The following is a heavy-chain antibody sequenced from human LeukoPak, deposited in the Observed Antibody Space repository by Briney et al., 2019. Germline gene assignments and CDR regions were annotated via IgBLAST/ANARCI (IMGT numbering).Heavy chain of an antibody. J-gene: IGHJ5*02. Sequence: ASVKVSRKAFGYTFTSSYMHWVRQAPGQGPEWMGVISPSGGSTTYAQKFQGRITLTRDMSTSTDYLELSSLRSEDTAVYYCARDNSARDEAWWFNPWGQGTLVTVSS. CDR2: ISPSGGST. CDR1: GYTFTSSY. CDR3: ARDNSARDEAWWFNP. D-gene: IGHD5-24*01. V-gene: IGHV1-46*01.